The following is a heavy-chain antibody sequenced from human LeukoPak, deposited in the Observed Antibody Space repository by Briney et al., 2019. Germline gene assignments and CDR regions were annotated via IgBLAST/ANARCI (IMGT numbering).Heavy chain of an antibody. CDR2: IYSGGST. Sequence: PGGSLRLSCAASGFTFSSYAMSWVRQAPGKGLEWVSVIYSGGSTYSADSVKGRFTISRDISKNTLYPQMNSLRAEDTAVYYCARDKGGAHSNWGQGTLVTVSS. V-gene: IGHV3-66*01. CDR3: ARDKGGAHSN. D-gene: IGHD4-17*01. CDR1: GFTFSSYA. J-gene: IGHJ4*02.